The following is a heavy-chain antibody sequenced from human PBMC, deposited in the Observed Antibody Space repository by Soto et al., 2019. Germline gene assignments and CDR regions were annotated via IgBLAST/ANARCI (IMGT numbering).Heavy chain of an antibody. CDR1: GGSFSGYY. CDR3: ASRLSGGSCCPDY. J-gene: IGHJ4*02. V-gene: IGHV4-34*01. CDR2: INHSGST. Sequence: QVQLQQWGAGLLKPSEPLSLTCAVYGGSFSGYYWSWIRQPPGKGLEWIGEINHSGSTNYNPSLKSRVTIAVDTSKNQFSLKLSSVTAADTAVYYCASRLSGGSCCPDYWGQGTLVTVSS. D-gene: IGHD2-15*01.